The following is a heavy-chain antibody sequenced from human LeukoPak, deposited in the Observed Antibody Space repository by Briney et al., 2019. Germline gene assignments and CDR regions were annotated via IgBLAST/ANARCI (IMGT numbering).Heavy chain of an antibody. CDR1: GGSISTYY. J-gene: IGHJ5*02. CDR2: IYYTGST. D-gene: IGHD1-26*01. V-gene: IGHV4-59*01. CDR3: ARGGNYWPQWWFDP. Sequence: SETLSLTCTASGGSISTYYWSWIRQPPGKGLEWIGHIYYTGSTSYNPALKRRGTMSLDASENQFSLELNPVTPADTAVYYCARGGNYWPQWWFDPWGRGTLVSVSS.